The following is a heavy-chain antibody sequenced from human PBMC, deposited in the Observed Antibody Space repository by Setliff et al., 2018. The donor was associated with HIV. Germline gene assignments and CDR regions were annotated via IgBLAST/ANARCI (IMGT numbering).Heavy chain of an antibody. V-gene: IGHV3-21*06. J-gene: IGHJ4*02. CDR2: ISGHSRYI. CDR1: GFPFSTFS. D-gene: IGHD3-22*01. CDR3: ARDHPLFYYDSSGYPMPLDY. Sequence: LRLSCAASGFPFSTFSMNWVRQAPGKGLEWVSSISGHSRYIYYADSVKGRFTISRGNAKNSMYLQMSSLRVEDTAVYYCARDHPLFYYDSSGYPMPLDYWGQGTLVTVSS.